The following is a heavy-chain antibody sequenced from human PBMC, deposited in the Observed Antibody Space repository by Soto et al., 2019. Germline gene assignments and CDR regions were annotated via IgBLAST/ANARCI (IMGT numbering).Heavy chain of an antibody. CDR2: IIPIFGTA. V-gene: IGHV1-69*01. CDR3: ARGARASYDYVWGSYPPGDYYYYGMDV. CDR1: GGTFSSYA. D-gene: IGHD3-16*02. Sequence: QVQLVQSGAEVKKPGSSVKVSCKASGGTFSSYAISWVRQAPGQGLEWMGGIIPIFGTANYAQKFQGRVTITAGESTSTAYMELSSLRSEDTAVYYCARGARASYDYVWGSYPPGDYYYYGMDVWGQGTTVTVSS. J-gene: IGHJ6*02.